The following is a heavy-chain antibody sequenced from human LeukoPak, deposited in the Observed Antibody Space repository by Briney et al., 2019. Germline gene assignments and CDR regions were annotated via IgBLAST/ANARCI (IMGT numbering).Heavy chain of an antibody. D-gene: IGHD3-10*01. J-gene: IGHJ4*02. CDR3: VRANSLVVRGVITYFDS. Sequence: PGGSLRLSCAASGFTFSSYGMNWVRQAPGKGLEFVAYISSSGATIYYADSLKGRFTISRDNAKNSLYLQMNSLRDEDTAVYFCVRANSLVVRGVITYFDSWGQGTLVTVSS. CDR2: ISSSGATI. V-gene: IGHV3-48*02. CDR1: GFTFSSYG.